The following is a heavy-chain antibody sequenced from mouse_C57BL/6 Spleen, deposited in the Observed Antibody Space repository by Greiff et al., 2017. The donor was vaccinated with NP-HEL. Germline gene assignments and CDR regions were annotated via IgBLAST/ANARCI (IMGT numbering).Heavy chain of an antibody. Sequence: QVQLQQPGAELVKPGASVKLPCKASGYTFTSYWMHWVKQRPGQGLEWIGMIHPNSGSTNYNEKFKSKATLTVDKSSSTAYMQLSSLTSEDSAVYYCASRLGDAMDYWGQGTSVTVSS. CDR2: IHPNSGST. D-gene: IGHD2-13*01. J-gene: IGHJ4*01. CDR1: GYTFTSYW. CDR3: ASRLGDAMDY. V-gene: IGHV1-64*01.